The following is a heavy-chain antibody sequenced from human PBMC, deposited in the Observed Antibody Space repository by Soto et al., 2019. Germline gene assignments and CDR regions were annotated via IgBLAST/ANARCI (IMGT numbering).Heavy chain of an antibody. Sequence: QVQLQESGPGLVKPSETLSLTCTVSGGSISSYYWSWIRQPPGKGLEGIGYIYYSGSTNYNPSLKGRGTISVDTSKTQFSLKLSPVTAADTAVDYCAREGYSSGYYYYYGMDVWGQGPTVTVSS. J-gene: IGHJ6*02. CDR1: GGSISSYY. V-gene: IGHV4-59*01. D-gene: IGHD3-22*01. CDR2: IYYSGST. CDR3: AREGYSSGYYYYYGMDV.